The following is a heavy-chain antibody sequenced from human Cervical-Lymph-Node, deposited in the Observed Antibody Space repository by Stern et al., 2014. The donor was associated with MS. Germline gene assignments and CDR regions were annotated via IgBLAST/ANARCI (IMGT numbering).Heavy chain of an antibody. D-gene: IGHD1-26*01. V-gene: IGHV1-24*01. CDR2: FDPEVGET. J-gene: IGHJ6*02. CDR1: GYILREIS. CDR3: ATDVATGRDPTHYSHYGMDV. Sequence: VQLVESGAEVKKPGASVKVSCKVSGYILREISMHWVRQAPGKGLAWMGGFDPEVGETIYAQKFQGRVTMTEDTPTDTAYMELSSLRSDDTAVYYCATDVATGRDPTHYSHYGMDVWGQGTTVTVSS.